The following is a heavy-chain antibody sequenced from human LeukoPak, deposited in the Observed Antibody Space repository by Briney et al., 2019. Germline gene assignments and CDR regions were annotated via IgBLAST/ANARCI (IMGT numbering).Heavy chain of an antibody. CDR2: IYTSGST. D-gene: IGHD1-26*01. V-gene: IGHV4-4*07. CDR3: ARDSVVGATGGYYYYGMDV. Sequence: PSETLSLTCTVSGGSISSYYWSWIRQPAGKGLEWIGRIYTSGSTNYNPSLKSRVTMSVDTSKNQFSLKLSSVTAADTAVYYCARDSVVGATGGYYYYGMDVWGQGTTVTVSS. J-gene: IGHJ6*02. CDR1: GGSISSYY.